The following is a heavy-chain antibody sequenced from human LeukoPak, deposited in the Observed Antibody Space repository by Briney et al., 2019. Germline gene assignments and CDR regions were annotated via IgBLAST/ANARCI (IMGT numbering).Heavy chain of an antibody. Sequence: GSSVKVSRKASGGTFSSYAISWVRQAPGQGLEWMGRIIPIFGTANYAQKFQGRVTITTDESTSTAYMELSSLRSEDTAVYYCARDRYDSSGYYYPPRGNAFDIWGQGTMVTVSS. CDR2: IIPIFGTA. CDR3: ARDRYDSSGYYYPPRGNAFDI. J-gene: IGHJ3*02. D-gene: IGHD3-22*01. V-gene: IGHV1-69*05. CDR1: GGTFSSYA.